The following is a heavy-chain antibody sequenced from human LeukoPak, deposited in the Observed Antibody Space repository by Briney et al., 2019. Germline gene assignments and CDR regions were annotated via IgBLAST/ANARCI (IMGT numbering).Heavy chain of an antibody. D-gene: IGHD2-15*01. CDR1: GFTFSNHA. Sequence: SGGSLRLSCAASGFTFSNHAMSWVRQAPGKGLQWVAVISGGGRTTEYEDFVKGRFIISRDNSKNTLSLQMNSLTVEDTAIYFCAKNVVVKRYIDFWGQGTLVTVSS. CDR2: ISGGGRTT. CDR3: AKNVVVKRYIDF. V-gene: IGHV3-23*01. J-gene: IGHJ4*02.